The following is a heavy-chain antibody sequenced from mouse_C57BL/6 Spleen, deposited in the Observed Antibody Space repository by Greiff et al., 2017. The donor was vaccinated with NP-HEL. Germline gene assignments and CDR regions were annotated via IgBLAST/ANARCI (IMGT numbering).Heavy chain of an antibody. V-gene: IGHV1-80*01. CDR3: GREGNYYGTKRYAMDY. D-gene: IGHD1-1*01. J-gene: IGHJ4*01. CDR2: IYPGDGDT. Sequence: QVQLKESGAELVKPGASVKISCKASGYAFSSYWMNWVKQRPGKGLEWIGQIYPGDGDTNYNGKFKGKATLTADKSSSTAYMKLSSLTSEDSAVYCCGREGNYYGTKRYAMDYWGQGTSVTVSS. CDR1: GYAFSSYW.